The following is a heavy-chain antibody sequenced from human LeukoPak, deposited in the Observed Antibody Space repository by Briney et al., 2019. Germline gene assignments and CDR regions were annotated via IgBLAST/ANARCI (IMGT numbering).Heavy chain of an antibody. Sequence: SETLSLTCAVYGGSLSGYYWSWIRQPPGKGLEWIGEINHSGSTNYNPSLKSRVTISVDTSKNQFSLKLSSVTAADTAVYYCAAPREDGYNYFDYWGQGTLVTVSS. D-gene: IGHD5-24*01. J-gene: IGHJ4*02. CDR1: GGSLSGYY. CDR3: AAPREDGYNYFDY. CDR2: INHSGST. V-gene: IGHV4-34*01.